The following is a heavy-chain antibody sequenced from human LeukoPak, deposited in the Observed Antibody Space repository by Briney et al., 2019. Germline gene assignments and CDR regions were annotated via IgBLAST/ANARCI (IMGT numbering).Heavy chain of an antibody. CDR1: GFTFSSYG. D-gene: IGHD3-10*01. CDR3: TKLKMKGEGAFDI. CDR2: ISGSGT. V-gene: IGHV3-23*01. Sequence: GGSLRLSCAASGFTFSSYGMYWVRQAPGKGLEWVSGISGSGTYYANSVKGRFTISRDNSKNTLYLQMNSLRVEDTAVYYCTKLKMKGEGAFDIWGQGTMVTVSS. J-gene: IGHJ3*02.